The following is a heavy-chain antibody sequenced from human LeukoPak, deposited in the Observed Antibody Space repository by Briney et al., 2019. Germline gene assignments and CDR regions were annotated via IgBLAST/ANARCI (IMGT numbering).Heavy chain of an antibody. CDR2: IIPIFGTA. Sequence: GPSVQVSCKASGGTFSSYAISWVRQAPGQGLEWMGGIIPIFGTANYAQKFQGRVTITADESTSTAYMELSSLRSEDTAVNYCAREAEDPAAIGNYSYGMNVWGKGATVTVSS. V-gene: IGHV1-69*13. D-gene: IGHD2-2*01. CDR1: GGTFSSYA. J-gene: IGHJ6*01. CDR3: AREAEDPAAIGNYSYGMNV.